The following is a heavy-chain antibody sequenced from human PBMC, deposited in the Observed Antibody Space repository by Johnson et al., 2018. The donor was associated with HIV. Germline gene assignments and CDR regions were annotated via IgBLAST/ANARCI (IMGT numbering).Heavy chain of an antibody. D-gene: IGHD6-13*01. CDR1: GFIFRSSA. V-gene: IGHV3-7*01. J-gene: IGHJ3*02. Sequence: VQLVESGGGLVQPGGSRRLSCAASGFIFRSSAMSWVRQAPGKGLEWVANIKQDGSEKYYVDSVKGRFTISRDNAKNSLYLQMNSLRAEDTAVYYCAKAYSSSWYPVGMDDAFDIWGQGTMVTVSS. CDR2: IKQDGSEK. CDR3: AKAYSSSWYPVGMDDAFDI.